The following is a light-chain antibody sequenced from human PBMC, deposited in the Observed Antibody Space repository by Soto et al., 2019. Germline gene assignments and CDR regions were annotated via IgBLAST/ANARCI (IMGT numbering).Light chain of an antibody. CDR3: LQDHDDSWT. CDR2: AAS. J-gene: IGKJ1*01. Sequence: DIQMTQSPSTLSASVGDRVTITCRASQSISSWLAWYQQKPGKAPKLLIYAASNLQSGVPSRFRGSRSGTEFTLTVSSLQPEDFATYYCLQDHDDSWTFGQGTKV. V-gene: IGKV1-5*01. CDR1: QSISSW.